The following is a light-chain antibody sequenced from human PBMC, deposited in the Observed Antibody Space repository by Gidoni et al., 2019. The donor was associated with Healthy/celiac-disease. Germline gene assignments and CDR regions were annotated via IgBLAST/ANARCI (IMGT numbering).Light chain of an antibody. V-gene: IGKV3-15*01. CDR3: QQYNNWPQWT. Sequence: EIVMTQSPATLSVSPGERATLYCRASQRVSSNLAWYQQKPGQAPRLIIYGASTRATGIPARFSGSGSGTEFTLTISSLQSEDFAVYYCQQYNNWPQWTFGQGTKVEIK. CDR1: QRVSSN. CDR2: GAS. J-gene: IGKJ1*01.